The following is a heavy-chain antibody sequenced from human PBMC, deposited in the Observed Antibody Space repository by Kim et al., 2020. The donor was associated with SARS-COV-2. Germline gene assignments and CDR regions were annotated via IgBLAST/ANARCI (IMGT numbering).Heavy chain of an antibody. CDR2: INHSGST. J-gene: IGHJ4*02. V-gene: IGHV4-34*01. Sequence: SETLSLTCAVYGGSFSGYYWSWIRQPPGKGLEWIGEINHSGSTNYNPSLKSRVTISVDTSKNQFSLKLSSVTAADTAVYYCARAPLTVTMSSAIDYWGQG. CDR1: GGSFSGYY. D-gene: IGHD4-17*01. CDR3: ARAPLTVTMSSAIDY.